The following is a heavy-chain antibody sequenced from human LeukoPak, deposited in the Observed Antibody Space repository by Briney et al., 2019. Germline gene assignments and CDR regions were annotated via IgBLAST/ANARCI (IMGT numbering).Heavy chain of an antibody. CDR3: ARDRNYGDFPFDY. CDR2: ISSSSRHI. J-gene: IGHJ4*02. D-gene: IGHD4-17*01. CDR1: GFTFSSYS. Sequence: TGGSLRLSCAASGFTFSSYSMNWVRQAPGKGLEWVSSISSSSRHIYYADSVKGRFTISRDNAKNSLYLQMNSLRAEDTAVYYCARDRNYGDFPFDYWGQGTLVTVSS. V-gene: IGHV3-21*01.